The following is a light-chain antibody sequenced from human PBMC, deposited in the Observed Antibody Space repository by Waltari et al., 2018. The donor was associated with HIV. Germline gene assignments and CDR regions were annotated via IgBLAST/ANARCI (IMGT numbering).Light chain of an antibody. CDR3: ATWDDSLAGLWV. CDR2: NKD. V-gene: IGLV1-44*01. J-gene: IGLJ3*02. CDR1: FSK. Sequence: QSVLTQPSSASGTPGQRVTISCSGRFSKVNWYQHVKGAAPKLLIYNKDQRPSEVPDRFSGSKSDTSASLAISGLQTEDEADYYCATWDDSLAGLWVFGGGTRMTVL.